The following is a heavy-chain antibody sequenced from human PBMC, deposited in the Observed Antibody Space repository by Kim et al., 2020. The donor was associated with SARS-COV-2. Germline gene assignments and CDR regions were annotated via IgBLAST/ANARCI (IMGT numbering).Heavy chain of an antibody. V-gene: IGHV1-46*03. D-gene: IGHD3-10*01. CDR3: AREPLFGYYGSGLLGY. Sequence: ASVKVSCKASGYTFTSYYMHWVRQAPGQGLEWMGIINPSGGSTSYAQKFQGRVTMTRDTSTSTVYMELSSLRSEDTAVYYCAREPLFGYYGSGLLGYWGQGTLVTVSS. CDR1: GYTFTSYY. CDR2: INPSGGST. J-gene: IGHJ4*02.